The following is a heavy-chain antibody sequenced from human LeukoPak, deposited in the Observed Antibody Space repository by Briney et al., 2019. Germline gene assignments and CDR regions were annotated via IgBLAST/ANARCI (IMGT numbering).Heavy chain of an antibody. D-gene: IGHD3-16*01. CDR1: GGSISIRNYY. CDR3: ARNWRFGGFDP. V-gene: IGHV4-39*01. J-gene: IGHJ5*02. Sequence: SETLSLTCTVSGGSISIRNYYWAWIRQPPGKGLDWIGSIYYSGSTYYNPSLKSRVTISLDSSKNQFSLKLSSVTAADTAVYYCARNWRFGGFDPWGQGTLVTVSS. CDR2: IYYSGST.